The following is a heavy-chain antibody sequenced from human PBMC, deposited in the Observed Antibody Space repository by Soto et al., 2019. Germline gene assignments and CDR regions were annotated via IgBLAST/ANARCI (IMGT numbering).Heavy chain of an antibody. V-gene: IGHV3-48*02. CDR1: GLAFSSYG. J-gene: IGHJ4*02. Sequence: EVQLVESGGGLVQPGGSLRLSCAASGLAFSSYGMNWVRQAPGKGLEWVSYISPSSSTIYYADSVKGRFTISRDNAKNSLYLQINSLRNEDTAVYYCAIMRCGDDCYFDYWGQGTQVTVSS. CDR3: AIMRCGDDCYFDY. D-gene: IGHD2-21*02. CDR2: ISPSSSTI.